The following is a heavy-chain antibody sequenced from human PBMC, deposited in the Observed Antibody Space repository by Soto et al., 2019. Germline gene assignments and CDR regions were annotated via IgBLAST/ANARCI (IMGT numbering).Heavy chain of an antibody. CDR3: AKSTSGYADRDYYYGMDV. V-gene: IGHV3-23*01. CDR2: ISATGGGT. CDR1: GFKFSNYA. D-gene: IGHD5-12*01. Sequence: GGSLRLSCAASGFKFSNYAMSWVRQAPGKGLEWVSLISATGGGTYYADSVKGRFTISRDNSKNTLYLQMNSLRAEDTAVYYCAKSTSGYADRDYYYGMDVWGQGTTVTAP. J-gene: IGHJ6*02.